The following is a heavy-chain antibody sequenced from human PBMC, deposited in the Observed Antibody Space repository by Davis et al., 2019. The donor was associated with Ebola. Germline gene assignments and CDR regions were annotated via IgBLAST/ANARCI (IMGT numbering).Heavy chain of an antibody. J-gene: IGHJ4*02. Sequence: AASVKVSCKASGYTFTNYYMHWVRQAPGQGLEWMGMINPNDGRTIYAQKFQGRVAMTTDTSTSTAYMELRSLRSDDTAVYYCARVSFIAVVMIDYWGQGTLVTVSS. CDR2: INPNDGRT. CDR1: GYTFTNYY. V-gene: IGHV1-46*01. CDR3: ARVSFIAVVMIDY. D-gene: IGHD3-22*01.